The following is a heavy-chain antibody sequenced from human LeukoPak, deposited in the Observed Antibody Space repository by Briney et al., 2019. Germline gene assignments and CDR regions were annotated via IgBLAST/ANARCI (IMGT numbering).Heavy chain of an antibody. Sequence: PGGSLRLSCAASGFTVSSNYMSWVRQAPGKGLEWVAVISYDGSNKYYADSVKGRFTISRDNSKNTLYLQMNSLRAEDTAVYYCARDGEDDQYYYDSSGYSYWGQGTLVTVSS. V-gene: IGHV3-30-3*01. J-gene: IGHJ4*02. CDR3: ARDGEDDQYYYDSSGYSY. D-gene: IGHD3-22*01. CDR2: ISYDGSNK. CDR1: GFTVSSNY.